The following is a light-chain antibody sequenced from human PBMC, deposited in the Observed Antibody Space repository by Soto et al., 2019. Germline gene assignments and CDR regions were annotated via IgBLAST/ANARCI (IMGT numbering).Light chain of an antibody. CDR1: QSVPGNY. CDR3: QQYNSPPWT. Sequence: EIVLTQSPGTLSLSPGERATLSCRASQSVPGNYLAWLQQKPGQAPRVLIYGVSMRATGIPDRFSGSGSGTDFTITISRLEPEDFAVYFCQQYNSPPWTLGKGTKVETK. CDR2: GVS. J-gene: IGKJ1*01. V-gene: IGKV3-20*01.